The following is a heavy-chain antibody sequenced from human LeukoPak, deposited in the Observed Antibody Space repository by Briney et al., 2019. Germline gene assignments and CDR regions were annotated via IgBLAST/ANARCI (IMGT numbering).Heavy chain of an antibody. CDR3: ARDLAHDYDDSSYAAFDI. D-gene: IGHD3-22*01. CDR1: GYSFSTYG. V-gene: IGHV1-18*01. J-gene: IGHJ3*02. CDR2: ISAYGTNT. Sequence: GAPVKVSCKASGYSFSTYGLSWVRQAPGQGLEWLGWISAYGTNTNYAQSLQGRVTVTTDTLTNTAYMHLRSLRSDDTAMYYCARDLAHDYDDSSYAAFDIWGQGTMVTVSS.